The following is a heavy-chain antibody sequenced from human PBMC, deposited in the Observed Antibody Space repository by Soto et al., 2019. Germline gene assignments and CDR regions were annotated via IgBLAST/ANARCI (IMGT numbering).Heavy chain of an antibody. J-gene: IGHJ3*02. Sequence: GGSLRLSCAASGFTFGSYAMSWVRQAPGKGLEWVSAISGSGGSTYYADSVKGRFTISRDNSKNTLYLQMNSLRAEDTAVYYCARGGHIYYYDSSGYYKTHDAFDIWGQGTMVTVSS. V-gene: IGHV3-23*01. CDR3: ARGGHIYYYDSSGYYKTHDAFDI. CDR1: GFTFGSYA. D-gene: IGHD3-22*01. CDR2: ISGSGGST.